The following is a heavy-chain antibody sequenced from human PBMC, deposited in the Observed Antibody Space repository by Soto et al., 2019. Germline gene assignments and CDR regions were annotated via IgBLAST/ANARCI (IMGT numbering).Heavy chain of an antibody. Sequence: PSQTLSLTCAISGDSVSSNSAAWNWIRQSPSGGLEWLGRTYYRSKWFNDYAASVESRIIISPDTSKNQFSLQLNSVIPEDTAVYFCARERRRGSVWYWTEYWGQGTVVTVSS. D-gene: IGHD6-19*01. CDR3: ARERRRGSVWYWTEY. J-gene: IGHJ4*02. V-gene: IGHV6-1*01. CDR1: GDSVSSNSAA. CDR2: TYYRSKWFN.